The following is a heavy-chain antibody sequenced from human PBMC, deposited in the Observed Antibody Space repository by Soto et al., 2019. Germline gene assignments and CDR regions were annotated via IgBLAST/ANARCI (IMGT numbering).Heavy chain of an antibody. V-gene: IGHV4-59*08. CDR2: IYYSGST. CDR3: ARRAYYYDSSGFDY. CDR1: GGSISSYY. Sequence: PSETLSLTCTVSGGSISSYYWSWIRQPPGKGLGWIGYIYYSGSTNYNPSLKSRVTISVDTSKNQFSLKLSSVTAADTAVYYCARRAYYYDSSGFDYWGQGTLVTVSS. J-gene: IGHJ4*02. D-gene: IGHD3-22*01.